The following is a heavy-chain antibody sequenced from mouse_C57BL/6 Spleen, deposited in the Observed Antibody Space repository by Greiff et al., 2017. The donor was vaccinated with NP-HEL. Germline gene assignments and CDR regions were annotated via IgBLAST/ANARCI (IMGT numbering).Heavy chain of an antibody. V-gene: IGHV3-6*01. J-gene: IGHJ4*01. CDR3: ARDDDYDEDAMDY. CDR2: ISYDGSN. CDR1: GYSITSGYY. D-gene: IGHD2-4*01. Sequence: DVKLQQSGPGLVKPSQSLSLTCSVTGYSITSGYYWNWIRQFPGNKLEWMGYISYDGSNNYNPSLKNRISITRDTSKNQFFLKLNSVTTEDTATYYCARDDDYDEDAMDYWGQGTSVTVSS.